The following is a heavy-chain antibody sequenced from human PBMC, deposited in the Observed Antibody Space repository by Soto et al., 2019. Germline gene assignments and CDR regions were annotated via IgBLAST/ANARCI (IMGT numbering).Heavy chain of an antibody. Sequence: QVQLQESGPGLVKPSETLSLTCTVSGGSISSYYWSWIRQPPGKGLEWIGSIYYTGSTDYNPSLSSRVTISVDTSKNQFSLNLNSVTAADTAVYYCARALFGSGLLDYWGQGTLVTVSS. CDR1: GGSISSYY. D-gene: IGHD3-10*01. J-gene: IGHJ4*02. CDR3: ARALFGSGLLDY. V-gene: IGHV4-59*01. CDR2: IYYTGST.